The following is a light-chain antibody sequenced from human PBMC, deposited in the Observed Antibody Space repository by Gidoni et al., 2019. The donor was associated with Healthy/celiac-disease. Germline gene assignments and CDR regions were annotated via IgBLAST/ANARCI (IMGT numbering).Light chain of an antibody. CDR1: QGIRNY. CDR3: QKYNSAPPIFT. CDR2: AAS. Sequence: DIQMTQSQSSLSASVGDRVTITCRASQGIRNYLSWYQQKPGKVPKLLIYAASTLQSGVPSRFSGSGSGTDFTLTISSLQPEDVATYYCQKYNSAPPIFTFGPGTKVDIK. J-gene: IGKJ3*01. V-gene: IGKV1-27*01.